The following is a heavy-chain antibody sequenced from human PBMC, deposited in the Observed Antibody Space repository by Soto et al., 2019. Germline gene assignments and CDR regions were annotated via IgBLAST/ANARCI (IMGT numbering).Heavy chain of an antibody. J-gene: IGHJ4*02. V-gene: IGHV4-34*01. CDR3: ARGQEGVVATH. D-gene: IGHD5-12*01. Sequence: QVQLQQWGAGLLKPSETLSLTCAVNGGSLSGYYWSWIRQPPGKGLEWIGEIKDGGSTNYSPSLKSRATISSDTSNNQFSLRLNSVTAAATAVYYCARGQEGVVATHWDQGTLVTVSS. CDR1: GGSLSGYY. CDR2: IKDGGST.